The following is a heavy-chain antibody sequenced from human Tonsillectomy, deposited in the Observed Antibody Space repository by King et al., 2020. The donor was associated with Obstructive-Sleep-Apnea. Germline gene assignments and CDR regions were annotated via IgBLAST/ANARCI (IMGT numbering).Heavy chain of an antibody. D-gene: IGHD6-6*01. CDR2: IRGSGGST. Sequence: VQLVESGAGLVQPGGSLRLSCAVSGFSFNYYAMSWVRQAPGKGLEWVSAIRGSGGSTYYADSVKGRFTISRDNSKNTLYLQMNSLRVEDTAVYYFAKDRGRGTFEYSSSPLIFAYWGQGTLVTVSS. J-gene: IGHJ4*02. CDR3: AKDRGRGTFEYSSSPLIFAY. V-gene: IGHV3-23*04. CDR1: GFSFNYYA.